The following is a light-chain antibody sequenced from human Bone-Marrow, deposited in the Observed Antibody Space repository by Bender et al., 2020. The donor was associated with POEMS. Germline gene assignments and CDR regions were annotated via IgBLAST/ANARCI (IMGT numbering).Light chain of an antibody. CDR1: KLGDKY. Sequence: SYELTQSPSVSVSPGQTANITCSGDKLGDKYTCWYQQRPGQSPVLVIYQDDRRPSGIPERFSGSNSGNTATLTISGTQPMDEAEYYCQAWDSSTVIFGGGTKLTVL. CDR2: QDD. V-gene: IGLV3-1*01. CDR3: QAWDSSTVI. J-gene: IGLJ2*01.